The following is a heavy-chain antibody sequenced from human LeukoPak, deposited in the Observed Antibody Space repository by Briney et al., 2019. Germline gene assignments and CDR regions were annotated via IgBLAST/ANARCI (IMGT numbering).Heavy chain of an antibody. J-gene: IGHJ5*02. Sequence: GGSLRLSCAASGFTFRSYAMHWVRQAPGKGLEWVAVISYDGSNKYYADSVKGRFTISRDNSKNTLYLQMNSLRAEDTAVYYCASLEGSKKDFDPWGQGTLVTVSS. CDR3: ASLEGSKKDFDP. CDR2: ISYDGSNK. CDR1: GFTFRSYA. V-gene: IGHV3-30*04.